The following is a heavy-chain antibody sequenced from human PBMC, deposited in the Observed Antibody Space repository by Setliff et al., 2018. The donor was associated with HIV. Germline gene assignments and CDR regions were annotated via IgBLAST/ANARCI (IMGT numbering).Heavy chain of an antibody. Sequence: GGSLRLSCATSGFTFSKYWMTWVRQAPGKGLEWVSYISSSSSTIYYADSVKGRFAISRDNAKNSLYLQMNSLRAEDTAVYYCARQEGIFPNWYFDLWGRGTLVTVSS. J-gene: IGHJ2*01. CDR1: GFTFSKYW. V-gene: IGHV3-48*01. CDR2: ISSSSSTI. D-gene: IGHD3-10*01. CDR3: ARQEGIFPNWYFDL.